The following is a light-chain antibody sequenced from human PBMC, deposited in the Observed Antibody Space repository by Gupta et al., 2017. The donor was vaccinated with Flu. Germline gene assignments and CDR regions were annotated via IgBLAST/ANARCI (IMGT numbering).Light chain of an antibody. CDR2: DAS. J-gene: IGKJ2*01. CDR1: QDISNY. Sequence: PSSLSASVGDRVTITCQASQDISNYLDWHQQKPGKAPKLLIYDASKVETGIPSRFSGSGSGTDFTFTISSLQPEDVATYYCQQDDNLPYTFGQGTKLEIK. V-gene: IGKV1-33*01. CDR3: QQDDNLPYT.